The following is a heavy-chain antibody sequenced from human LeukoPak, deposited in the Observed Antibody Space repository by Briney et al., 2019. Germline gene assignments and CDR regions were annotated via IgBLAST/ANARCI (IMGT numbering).Heavy chain of an antibody. Sequence: GGSLRLSCTASGFTFSDYYMSWIRQAPGKGLEWVSNIRSSGSAMYYADSVKGRFTISRDNAHNSLYLQMNSLGVEDTAVYYCARAPGGYYDSSGHFGYWLDPWGQGTLVTVSS. CDR3: ARAPGGYYDSSGHFGYWLDP. J-gene: IGHJ5*02. D-gene: IGHD3-22*01. CDR1: GFTFSDYY. CDR2: IRSSGSAM. V-gene: IGHV3-11*04.